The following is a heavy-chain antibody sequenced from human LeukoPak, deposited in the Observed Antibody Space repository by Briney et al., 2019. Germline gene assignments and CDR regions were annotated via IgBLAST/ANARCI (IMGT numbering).Heavy chain of an antibody. V-gene: IGHV4-59*08. Sequence: SETLSLTCTVSGGSISTYYWSWIRQPPGKGLEWIGYIYYSGSTNYNPSLKSRVTISTDTFKNQFSLKLSSVTAADTAVYYCARNGYSYGPSFDYWGQGPLVIV. CDR3: ARNGYSYGPSFDY. CDR2: IYYSGST. D-gene: IGHD5-18*01. J-gene: IGHJ4*02. CDR1: GGSISTYY.